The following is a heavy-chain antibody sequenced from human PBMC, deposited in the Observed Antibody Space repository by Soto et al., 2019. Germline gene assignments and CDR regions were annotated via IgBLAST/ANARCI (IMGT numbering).Heavy chain of an antibody. D-gene: IGHD1-26*01. V-gene: IGHV4-30-2*01. Sequence: PSETLSLTCAVSGGSISGGGYSWSWIRQPPGKGLEWIGYIYHSGSTYYNPSLKSRVTISVDRSKNQFSLKLSSVTAADTAVYYCARDSGSGSLWGQGTLVTVSS. CDR2: IYHSGST. CDR3: ARDSGSGSL. J-gene: IGHJ4*02. CDR1: GGSISGGGYS.